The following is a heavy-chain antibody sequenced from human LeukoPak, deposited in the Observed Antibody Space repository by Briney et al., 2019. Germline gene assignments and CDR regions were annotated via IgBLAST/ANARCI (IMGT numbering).Heavy chain of an antibody. CDR3: ARVMVRGVINWFDP. D-gene: IGHD3-10*01. CDR1: GFTFSSYS. CDR2: ISSSSSTI. Sequence: GGSLRLSCAASGFTFSSYSMNWVRQAPGKGLEWVSYISSSSSTIYYADSVKGRFTISRDNAKNSLYLQMNSLRDEDTAVHYCARVMVRGVINWFDPWGRGTLVTVSS. J-gene: IGHJ5*02. V-gene: IGHV3-48*02.